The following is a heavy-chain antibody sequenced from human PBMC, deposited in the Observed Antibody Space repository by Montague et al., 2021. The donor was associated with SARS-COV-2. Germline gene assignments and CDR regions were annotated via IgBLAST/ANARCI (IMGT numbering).Heavy chain of an antibody. CDR3: ARAQNICFIANCVNYFDF. CDR1: GGSIRSYY. J-gene: IGHJ4*02. CDR2: AHYTGST. D-gene: IGHD1-1*01. Sequence: SETLSLTCEVSGGSIRSYYWSWIRQSPGKGLEWIGYAHYTGSTKYNPSLKTRVTLSLDTPKNHFSLRLNSVTAADTAVYYCARAQNICFIANCVNYFDFWGLGALVTVSS. V-gene: IGHV4-59*01.